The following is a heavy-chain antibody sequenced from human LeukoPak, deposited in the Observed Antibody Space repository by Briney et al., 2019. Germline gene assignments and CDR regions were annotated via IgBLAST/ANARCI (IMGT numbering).Heavy chain of an antibody. CDR3: AKGTGYSGYLWDLNEFDY. J-gene: IGHJ4*02. D-gene: IGHD5-12*01. CDR1: GFTFSDYY. V-gene: IGHV3-11*01. Sequence: KPGGSLRLSCAASGFTFSDYYMSWIRQAPGKGLEWVSYISSSGSTIYYADSVKGRFTISRDNAKNSLYLQMNSLRAEDTAVYYCAKGTGYSGYLWDLNEFDYWGQGTPVTVSS. CDR2: ISSSGSTI.